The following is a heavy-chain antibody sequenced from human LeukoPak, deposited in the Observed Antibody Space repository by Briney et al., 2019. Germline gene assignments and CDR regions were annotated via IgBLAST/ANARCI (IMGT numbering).Heavy chain of an antibody. CDR1: GGSISSGGYY. CDR3: ARTRHHRYCSSTSCSSQFDP. D-gene: IGHD2-2*01. Sequence: SQTLSLTCTVSGGSISSGGYYWSWIRQHPGKGLEWIGYIYYSGSTYYNPSLKSRVTISVDTSKNQFSLKLSSVTAADTAVYCCARTRHHRYCSSTSCSSQFDPWGQGTLVTVSS. V-gene: IGHV4-31*03. J-gene: IGHJ5*02. CDR2: IYYSGST.